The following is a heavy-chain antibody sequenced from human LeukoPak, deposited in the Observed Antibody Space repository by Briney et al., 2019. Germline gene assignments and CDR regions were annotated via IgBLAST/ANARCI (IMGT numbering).Heavy chain of an antibody. CDR2: INDSGST. CDR1: GGSFSGYY. D-gene: IGHD1-26*01. J-gene: IGHJ5*02. V-gene: IGHV4-34*01. CDR3: ARGPTDL. Sequence: SETLSLTCAVYGGSFSGYYWSWIRQPPGKGVEWIGEINDSGSTKYNPSLTSRGNISVDTSKNQFSLKLSSVTAADTAVYYCARGPTDLWGQGTLVTVSS.